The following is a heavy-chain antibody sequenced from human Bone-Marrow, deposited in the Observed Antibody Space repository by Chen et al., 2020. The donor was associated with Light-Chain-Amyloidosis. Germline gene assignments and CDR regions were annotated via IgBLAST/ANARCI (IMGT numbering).Heavy chain of an antibody. V-gene: IGHV3-30-3*01. D-gene: IGHD4-17*01. CDR3: ARDYGDFDWYFDL. J-gene: IGHJ2*01. CDR2: ISYDGYNK. CDR1: GFTFSRYA. Sequence: QVQLVESGGGVVQPGRSLRLSCAASGFTFSRYAMPWVRQAPGKGLEWVAVISYDGYNKYYADSVKGRFTISRDNSRNTLSLQMSSLRAEDTAVYYCARDYGDFDWYFDLWGRGTLVTVSS.